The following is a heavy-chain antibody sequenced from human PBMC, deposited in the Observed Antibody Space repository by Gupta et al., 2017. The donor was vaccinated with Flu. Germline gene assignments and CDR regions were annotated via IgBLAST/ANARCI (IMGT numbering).Heavy chain of an antibody. CDR2: ISSDSEYI. CDR3: ARVGYASSSEPGPFDF. Sequence: GKGLEWVSFISSDSEYIYYADAVKGRFTISRDNAKNSLYLQMNSLRAEDTAVYYCARVGYASSSEPGPFDFWGHGTLRTVS. J-gene: IGHJ4*01. D-gene: IGHD6-6*01. V-gene: IGHV3-21*01.